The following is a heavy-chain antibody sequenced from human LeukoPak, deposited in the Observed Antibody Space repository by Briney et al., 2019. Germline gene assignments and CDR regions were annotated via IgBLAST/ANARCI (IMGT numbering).Heavy chain of an antibody. J-gene: IGHJ4*02. Sequence: SETLSLTCAVSGVSFNDYYWSWVRQTPGKGLEWIGEINHSGYTNDSPSLKSRVTISIDTSRKQFSLNLRSVTVADTGIYYCTRMTTGHDYWGQGTLVTVSS. V-gene: IGHV4-34*01. CDR1: GVSFNDYY. D-gene: IGHD4-17*01. CDR2: INHSGYT. CDR3: TRMTTGHDY.